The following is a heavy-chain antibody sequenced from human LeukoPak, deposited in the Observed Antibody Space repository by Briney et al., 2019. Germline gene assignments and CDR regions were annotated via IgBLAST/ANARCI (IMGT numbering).Heavy chain of an antibody. Sequence: PGGSLRLSCSASGFTFSSYAMHWVRQAPGKGLEYVSAISSNGGSTYYADSVKGRFTISRDNSKNTLYLQMNSLRAEDTAVYYCARGDYFDSSGYYYVSHYYYGMDVWGQGTTVTVSS. J-gene: IGHJ6*02. D-gene: IGHD3-22*01. CDR1: GFTFSSYA. CDR2: ISSNGGST. V-gene: IGHV3-64*04. CDR3: ARGDYFDSSGYYYVSHYYYGMDV.